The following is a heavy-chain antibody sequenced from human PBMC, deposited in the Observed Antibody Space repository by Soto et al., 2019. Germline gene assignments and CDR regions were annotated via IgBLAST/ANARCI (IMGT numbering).Heavy chain of an antibody. J-gene: IGHJ4*02. CDR2: IDPSDSQT. CDR1: GYSFAGYW. V-gene: IGHV5-10-1*01. Sequence: GESLKLSCKGSGYSFAGYWITWVRQKPGKGLEWMGRIDPSDSQTYYSPSFRGHVTISVTKSITTVFLQWSSLRASDTAMYYCARQIYDSDTGPNFQYYFDSWGQGTPVTVSS. D-gene: IGHD3-22*01. CDR3: ARQIYDSDTGPNFQYYFDS.